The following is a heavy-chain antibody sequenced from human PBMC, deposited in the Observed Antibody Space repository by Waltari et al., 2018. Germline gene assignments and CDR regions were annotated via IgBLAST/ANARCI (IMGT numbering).Heavy chain of an antibody. CDR3: ARVGGGGLAVAGTYFDY. CDR1: GGTFSSYA. CDR2: IIPILGIA. Sequence: QVQLVQSGAEVKKPGSSVKVSCKASGGTFSSYAISWVRQAPGQGLEWMGGIIPILGIANYAQKFQGRVTITADESTSTAYMELSSLRSEDTAVYYCARVGGGGLAVAGTYFDYWGQGTLVTVSS. D-gene: IGHD6-19*01. V-gene: IGHV1-69*04. J-gene: IGHJ4*02.